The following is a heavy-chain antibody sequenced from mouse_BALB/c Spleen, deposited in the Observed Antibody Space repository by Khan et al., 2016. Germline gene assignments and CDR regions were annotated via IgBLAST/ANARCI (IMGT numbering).Heavy chain of an antibody. CDR3: ARGNSYYDCDY. CDR1: GYAFTNYW. D-gene: IGHD2-4*01. CDR2: IYPGDGDT. Sequence: QVQLKESGAELARPGASVKLSCKASGYAFTNYWMQWVKQRPGQGLEWIGAIYPGDGDTRYTQKFKDKATLTADKSSSTAYMQLSSLASEDSAVYYCARGNSYYDCDYWGKGTTLTVSS. V-gene: IGHV1-87*01. J-gene: IGHJ2*01.